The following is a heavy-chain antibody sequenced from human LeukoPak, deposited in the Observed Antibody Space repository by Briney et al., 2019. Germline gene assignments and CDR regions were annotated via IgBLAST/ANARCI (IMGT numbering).Heavy chain of an antibody. Sequence: SETLSLTCTVSGGSISSSSYYWGWIRQPPGKGLEWIGSIYYSGSTYYNPSLKSRVTISVDTSKNQFSLKLSSVTAADTAVYYCARDRSFYYDSSGYHPTSGAFDIWGQGTMVTVSS. D-gene: IGHD3-22*01. CDR2: IYYSGST. CDR1: GGSISSSSYY. J-gene: IGHJ3*02. V-gene: IGHV4-39*07. CDR3: ARDRSFYYDSSGYHPTSGAFDI.